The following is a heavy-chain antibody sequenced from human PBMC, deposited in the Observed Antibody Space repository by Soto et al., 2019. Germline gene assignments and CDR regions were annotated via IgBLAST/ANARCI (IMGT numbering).Heavy chain of an antibody. CDR1: GGSISSSNW. J-gene: IGHJ5*02. V-gene: IGHV4-4*02. D-gene: IGHD2-15*01. CDR3: ASRYCSGGSCYSLNWFDP. CDR2: IYHSGST. Sequence: SETLSLTCAVSGGSISSSNWWSWVRQPPGKGLEWIGEIYHSGSTNYNPSLKSRVTISVDKSKNQFSLKLSSVTAADTAVHYCASRYCSGGSCYSLNWFDPWGQGTLVTVSS.